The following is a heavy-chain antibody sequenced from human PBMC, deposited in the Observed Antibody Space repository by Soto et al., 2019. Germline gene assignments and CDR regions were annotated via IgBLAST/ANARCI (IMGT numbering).Heavy chain of an antibody. V-gene: IGHV3-15*01. Sequence: GGSLRLSCAASGFTFSNAWMSWVRQAPGKGLEWVGRIKSKTDGGTTDYAAPVKGRFTISRDDSKNTLYLQMNSLKTEDTAVYYCTTDYLGYCSGGSCYVVQHWGQGTLVTVSS. CDR1: GFTFSNAW. D-gene: IGHD2-15*01. CDR2: IKSKTDGGTT. CDR3: TTDYLGYCSGGSCYVVQH. J-gene: IGHJ1*01.